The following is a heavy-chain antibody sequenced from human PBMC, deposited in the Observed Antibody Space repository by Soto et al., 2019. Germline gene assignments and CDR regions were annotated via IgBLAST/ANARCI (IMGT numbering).Heavy chain of an antibody. CDR1: GFSLTTSGVG. CDR2: IYWDDDK. J-gene: IGHJ4*02. V-gene: IGHV2-5*02. CDR3: AHRVLRTVFGLVTTTAIYFDV. D-gene: IGHD3-3*01. Sequence: QITLNESGPTQVKPRQTLTLTCTFSGFSLTTSGVGVGWIRQSPGMAPEWLALIYWDDDKRYSPSLKSRLTITKETSKNQVVLTRADLDPADTATYYCAHRVLRTVFGLVTTTAIYFDVWGQGTPVAVSS.